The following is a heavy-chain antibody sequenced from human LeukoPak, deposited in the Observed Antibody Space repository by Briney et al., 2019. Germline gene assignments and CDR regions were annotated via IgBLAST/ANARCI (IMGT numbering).Heavy chain of an antibody. D-gene: IGHD1-14*01. CDR2: INPSVGRT. Sequence: ASVKVSCKASGYTFTSYYMHWVRQAPGQGLEWMGIINPSVGRTSYAQKFQGRLTMTRDTSTSTVYMELSSLRSEDTAVYYCARAGRGGGFDYWGQGTLVIVCS. J-gene: IGHJ4*02. CDR1: GYTFTSYY. CDR3: ARAGRGGGFDY. V-gene: IGHV1-46*01.